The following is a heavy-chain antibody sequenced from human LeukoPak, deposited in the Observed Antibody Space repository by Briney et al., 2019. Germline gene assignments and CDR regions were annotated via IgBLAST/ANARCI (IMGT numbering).Heavy chain of an antibody. V-gene: IGHV1-46*01. D-gene: IGHD3-16*01. CDR2: INPSGGSP. CDR3: ASPGEKDYYFDY. J-gene: IGHJ4*02. CDR1: GYTFTSYY. Sequence: ASVKVSCKAPGYTFTSYYMHWVRQAPGQGLEWMGIINPSGGSPSYARKFQGRVTMTRDTSTSTVYMELSSLRSEDTAVYYCASPGEKDYYFDYWGQGTLVTVSS.